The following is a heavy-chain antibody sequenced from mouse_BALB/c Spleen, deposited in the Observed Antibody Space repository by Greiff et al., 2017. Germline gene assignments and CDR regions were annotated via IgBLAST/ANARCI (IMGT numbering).Heavy chain of an antibody. D-gene: IGHD1-1*01. Sequence: QVQLQQPGAELVKPGAPVKLSCKASGYTFTSYWMNWVKQRPGRGLEWIGRIDPSDSETHYNQKFKDKATLTVDKSSSTAYIQLSSLTSEDSAVYYCARLIYYYGSSWYFDVWGAGTTVTVSS. CDR1: GYTFTSYW. CDR3: ARLIYYYGSSWYFDV. J-gene: IGHJ1*01. V-gene: IGHV1-69*02. CDR2: IDPSDSET.